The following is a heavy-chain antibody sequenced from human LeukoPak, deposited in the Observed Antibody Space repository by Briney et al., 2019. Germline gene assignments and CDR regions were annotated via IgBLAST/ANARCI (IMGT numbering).Heavy chain of an antibody. V-gene: IGHV3-74*01. Sequence: PGGSLRLSCAASGFTFSSYWMHRVRQAPGKGLVWVSRVTSDGSSTNYADSVKGRFTISRDDSKNTLYLQMSSLRAEDTAVYYCVKDPTYYYDSSGYYWPFDYWGQGTLVTVSS. CDR2: VTSDGSST. CDR3: VKDPTYYYDSSGYYWPFDY. CDR1: GFTFSSYW. J-gene: IGHJ4*02. D-gene: IGHD3-22*01.